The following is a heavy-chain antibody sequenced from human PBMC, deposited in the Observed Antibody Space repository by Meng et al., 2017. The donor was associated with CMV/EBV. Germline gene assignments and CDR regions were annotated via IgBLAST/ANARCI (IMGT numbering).Heavy chain of an antibody. J-gene: IGHJ6*02. Sequence: GESLKISCAASGFTFSSYWMSWVRQAPGKGLEWVAVISYDGSNKYYADSVKGRFTISRDNSKNTLYLQMNSLRAEDTAVYYCARDLETYYDFWSGLYGMDVWGQGTTVTVSS. V-gene: IGHV3-30*03. CDR3: ARDLETYYDFWSGLYGMDV. D-gene: IGHD3-3*01. CDR2: ISYDGSNK. CDR1: GFTFSSYW.